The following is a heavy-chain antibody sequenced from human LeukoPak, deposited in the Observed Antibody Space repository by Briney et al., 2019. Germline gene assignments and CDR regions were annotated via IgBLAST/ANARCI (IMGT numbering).Heavy chain of an antibody. CDR3: ARYDRSSPTYFDY. J-gene: IGHJ4*02. V-gene: IGHV4-61*08. Sequence: SQTLSLTCTVSGGSISSGDYYWSWIRQPPGKGLEWIAYIYYSGSTSYNPSLKSRVTISVDTSKNQFSLKVSSVTAADTAVYYCARYDRSSPTYFDYWGQGTLVTVSS. D-gene: IGHD6-6*01. CDR2: IYYSGST. CDR1: GGSISSGDYY.